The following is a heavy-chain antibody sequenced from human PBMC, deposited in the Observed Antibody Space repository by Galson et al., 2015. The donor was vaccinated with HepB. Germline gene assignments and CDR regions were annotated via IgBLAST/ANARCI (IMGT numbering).Heavy chain of an antibody. V-gene: IGHV4-59*01. Sequence: ETLSLTCTVSGGSINNYYWSRIRQPPGKGLEWIGYIYYSGNTNYNPSLKSRVTISVDTSKNQFSVNLTSVAAADTAMYYCARGPTRYYFDYWGQGTLVTVSS. CDR3: ARGPTRYYFDY. CDR1: GGSINNYY. CDR2: IYYSGNT. D-gene: IGHD1-1*01. J-gene: IGHJ4*02.